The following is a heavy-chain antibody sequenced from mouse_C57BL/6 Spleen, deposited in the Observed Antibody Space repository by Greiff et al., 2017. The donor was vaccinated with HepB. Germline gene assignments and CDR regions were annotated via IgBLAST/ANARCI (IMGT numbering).Heavy chain of an antibody. D-gene: IGHD1-1*01. CDR2: IYPRDGST. CDR3: ARGRYATVVVPGAMDY. CDR1: GYTFTSYD. Sequence: VKLVESGPELVKPGASVKLSCKASGYTFTSYDINWVKQRPGQGLEWIGWIYPRDGSTKYNEKFKGKATLTVDTSSSTAYMELHSLTSEDSAVYFCARGRYATVVVPGAMDYWGQGTSVTVSS. J-gene: IGHJ4*01. V-gene: IGHV1-85*01.